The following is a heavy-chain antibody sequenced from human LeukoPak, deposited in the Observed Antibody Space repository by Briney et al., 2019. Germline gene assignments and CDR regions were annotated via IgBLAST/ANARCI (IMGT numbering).Heavy chain of an antibody. CDR1: GGSISSYY. J-gene: IGHJ4*02. Sequence: PSETLSLTCTVSGGSISSYYWSWIRQPPGKGLEWIGYIYYSGKTYYNPSLESRVTISIDTSKNQFSLKLSSVTAADTAVYYCARGGYDSSGYSVYFFDYWGQGTLVTVSS. V-gene: IGHV4-59*12. D-gene: IGHD3-22*01. CDR2: IYYSGKT. CDR3: ARGGYDSSGYSVYFFDY.